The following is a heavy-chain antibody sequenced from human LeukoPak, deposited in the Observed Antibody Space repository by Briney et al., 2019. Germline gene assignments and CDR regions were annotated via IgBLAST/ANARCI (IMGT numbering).Heavy chain of an antibody. J-gene: IGHJ4*01. D-gene: IGHD4-17*01. V-gene: IGHV4-34*01. Sequence: SETLSLTCAVYGGSFSNYYWSWIRQPPGKGLEWIGEITHSGSTNYNPSLKSRAAIPVHTSKNQFSRMWTSVAAAHTTGYCFTPIFGDYSDFDYWGQGTLVTVSS. CDR3: TPIFGDYSDFDY. CDR1: GGSFSNYY. CDR2: ITHSGST.